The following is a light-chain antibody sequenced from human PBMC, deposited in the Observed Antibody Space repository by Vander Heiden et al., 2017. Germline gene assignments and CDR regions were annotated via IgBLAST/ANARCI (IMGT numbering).Light chain of an antibody. J-gene: IGLJ2*01. CDR3: SSYAGRSNYVV. V-gene: IGLV2-8*01. CDR2: EVS. CDR1: SSYVGAYNY. Sequence: QSALTQPPSASGSPGQSVTISCTGTSSYVGAYNYVSWYQQHPGKAPKVMIYEVSKRPSGVADRFSGSKSGNTASLTVSGLRADDEADYYCSSYAGRSNYVVFGGGTKLTVL.